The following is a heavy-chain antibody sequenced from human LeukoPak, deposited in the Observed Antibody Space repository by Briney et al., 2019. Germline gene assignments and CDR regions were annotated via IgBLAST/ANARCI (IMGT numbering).Heavy chain of an antibody. CDR2: ITWNSGDI. CDR3: AKAFSSTWYWYFDL. Sequence: GGSLRLSCAASGFSFDDYAMHWVRQAPGKGLEWVSGITWNSGDIDYADSVKGRFIISRDNAKNSLFLQMNSLRPEDTALYYCAKAFSSTWYWYFDLWGQGTLVTVSS. CDR1: GFSFDDYA. J-gene: IGHJ2*01. D-gene: IGHD6-13*01. V-gene: IGHV3-9*01.